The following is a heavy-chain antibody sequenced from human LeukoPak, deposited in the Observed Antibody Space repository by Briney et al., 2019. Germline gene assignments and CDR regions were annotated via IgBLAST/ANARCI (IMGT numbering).Heavy chain of an antibody. D-gene: IGHD6-13*01. Sequence: GGSLRLSCAASGFTFSSYEMNWVRQAPGKGLEWVSYISSSGSTIYYADSVKGRLTISRDNAKNSLYLQMNSLRAEDTAVYYCASRYSSSFYYYGMDVWGQGTTVTVSS. J-gene: IGHJ6*02. CDR3: ASRYSSSFYYYGMDV. CDR1: GFTFSSYE. V-gene: IGHV3-48*03. CDR2: ISSSGSTI.